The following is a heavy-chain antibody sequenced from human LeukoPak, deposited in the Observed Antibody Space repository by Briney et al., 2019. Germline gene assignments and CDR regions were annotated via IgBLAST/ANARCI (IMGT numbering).Heavy chain of an antibody. CDR1: GFTVNSNY. CDR2: LYSGGNR. V-gene: IGHV3-66*01. CDR3: ARVIPPYSSSWSLLFDY. D-gene: IGHD6-13*01. J-gene: IGHJ4*02. Sequence: GGSLRLSCAASGFTVNSNYMSWVRQAPGKGLEWVSVLYSGGNRFYADSVMGRFTISRDNSKDTLYLQMNSLRAEDTAVYYCARVIPPYSSSWSLLFDYWGQGALVTVSS.